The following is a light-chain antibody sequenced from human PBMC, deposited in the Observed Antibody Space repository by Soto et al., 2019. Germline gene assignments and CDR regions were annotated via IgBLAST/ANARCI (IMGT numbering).Light chain of an antibody. CDR2: GAS. V-gene: IGKV3-20*01. CDR3: QQYDVSPRT. Sequence: EVVLTQSPGTLSLSPGERATLSCRASQSISSTHLAWYQQKPGQAPRLLIYGASSRAAGVPDRFSGSGSGTDFTLTVSRLESEDFAVYYCQQYDVSPRTFGQGTKVEIK. J-gene: IGKJ1*01. CDR1: QSISSTH.